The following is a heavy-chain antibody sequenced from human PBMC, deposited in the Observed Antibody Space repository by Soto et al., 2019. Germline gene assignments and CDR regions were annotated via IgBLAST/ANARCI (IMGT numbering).Heavy chain of an antibody. J-gene: IGHJ6*02. CDR1: GGSFSGYY. D-gene: IGHD1-1*01. CDR3: ERNDGGSQYYYGMDV. CDR2: INHSGST. Sequence: SETLSLTCAVYGGSFSGYYWSWIRQPPGKGLEWIGEINHSGSTNYNPSLKSRVTISVDTSKNQFSLKLSSVTAADTAVYYCERNDGGSQYYYGMDVWGQGTLVTVSS. V-gene: IGHV4-34*01.